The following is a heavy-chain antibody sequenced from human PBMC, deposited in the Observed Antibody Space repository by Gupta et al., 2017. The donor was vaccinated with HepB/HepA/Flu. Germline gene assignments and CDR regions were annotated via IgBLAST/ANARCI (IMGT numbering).Heavy chain of an antibody. CDR1: GGTLSIYA. D-gene: IGHD3-22*01. CDR2: IIPILGIA. J-gene: IGHJ6*02. V-gene: IGHV1-69*04. Sequence: QVQLVQSGAAVKKPGSSVKVSCKASGGTLSIYAISWVRKAPAQGLDWMGRIIPILGIANYARKFQGRVTITADKSTSTAYMELSSLRSEDTAVYYCAREGHDSSGYVYYYYYYGMDVWGQGTTVTVSS. CDR3: AREGHDSSGYVYYYYYYGMDV.